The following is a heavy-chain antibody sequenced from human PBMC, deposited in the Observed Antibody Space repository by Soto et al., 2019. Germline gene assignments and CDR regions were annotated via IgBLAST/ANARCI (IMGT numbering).Heavy chain of an antibody. D-gene: IGHD3-22*01. Sequence: AVKVSCKDSGCTFNHYSIRWLRPAPGQGLEWMGGSIPLVGTTNYAQKFQGRVTIAADESTSTAYMELSSLRSEDTAFYYCARPRSHYYDRSAERAFDIWAQGTMVTVS. CDR2: SIPLVGTT. J-gene: IGHJ3*02. CDR1: GCTFNHYS. V-gene: IGHV1-69*13. CDR3: ARPRSHYYDRSAERAFDI.